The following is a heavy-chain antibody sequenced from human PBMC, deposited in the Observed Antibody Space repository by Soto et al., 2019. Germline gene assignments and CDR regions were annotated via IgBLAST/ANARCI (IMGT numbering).Heavy chain of an antibody. J-gene: IGHJ5*02. CDR1: GCTFTSYG. V-gene: IGHV1-18*01. CDR2: IGAYNGNK. D-gene: IGHD2-8*02. CDR3: ASVNVEGTDWLDP. Sequence: ASANVSCEASGCTFTSYGISWVRKAPGQGLELMGWIGAYNGNKNYAQKLQGRVTMTKDTSTSTSYMELRSLRSDDTAVYYCASVNVEGTDWLDPWG.